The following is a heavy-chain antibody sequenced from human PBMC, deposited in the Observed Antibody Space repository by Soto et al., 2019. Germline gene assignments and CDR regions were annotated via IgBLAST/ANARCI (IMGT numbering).Heavy chain of an antibody. CDR1: GGSISSGDYY. V-gene: IGHV4-30-4*01. CDR3: ARDGPYYVILTGYRNWFDP. CDR2: IYYSGST. J-gene: IGHJ5*02. D-gene: IGHD3-9*01. Sequence: KSSETLSLTCTVSGGSISSGDYYWSWIRQPPGKGLEWIGYIYYSGSTYYNPSLKSRVTISVDTSKNQFSLKLSSVTAADTAVYYCARDGPYYVILTGYRNWFDPWGQGTLVTVS.